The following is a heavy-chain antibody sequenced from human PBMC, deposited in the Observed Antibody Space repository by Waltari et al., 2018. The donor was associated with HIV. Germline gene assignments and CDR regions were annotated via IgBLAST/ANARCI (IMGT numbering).Heavy chain of an antibody. Sequence: VQMLESGGDLVQPGGSLRLSCAVSGLNFATSGLGWVRQAPGKGLEWVVAMTCRGGRTYCAGSVKGRFISSRDNSKKTVTLQLKNLRLGDTAMYYCATCNIGSGWYLKSPIIIWGQGTLVTVS. J-gene: IGHJ4*02. CDR2: MTCRGGRT. V-gene: IGHV3-23*01. CDR3: ATCNIGSGWYLKSPIII. CDR1: GLNFATSG. D-gene: IGHD6-19*01.